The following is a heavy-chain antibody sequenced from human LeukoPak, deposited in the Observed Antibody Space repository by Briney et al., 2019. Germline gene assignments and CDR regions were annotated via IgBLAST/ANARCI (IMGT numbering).Heavy chain of an antibody. V-gene: IGHV1-46*01. CDR3: AKGFLFRIFGVVTLCDY. CDR2: INPSGGRT. Sequence: ASVKVSCKASGYTFANYYMHWVRQAPGQGLEWMGMINPSGGRTTYAQKFQGRVTMTRDTSTSTLYMELSSLRSEDTAVYYCAKGFLFRIFGVVTLCDYWGQGTLVTVSS. CDR1: GYTFANYY. J-gene: IGHJ4*02. D-gene: IGHD3-3*01.